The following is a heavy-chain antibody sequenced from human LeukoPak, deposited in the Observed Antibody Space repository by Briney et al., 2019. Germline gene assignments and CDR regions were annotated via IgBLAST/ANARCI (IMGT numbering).Heavy chain of an antibody. J-gene: IGHJ6*02. CDR2: ISGSGGST. CDR1: GFTFSSYA. CDR3: ARSITMIVVDYYYGMDV. Sequence: GGSLRLSCAASGFTFSSYAMSWVRQAPGKGLGWVSAISGSGGSTYYADSVKGRFTISRDNSKNTLYLQMNSLRAEDTAVYYCARSITMIVVDYYYGMDVWGQGTTVTVSS. V-gene: IGHV3-23*01. D-gene: IGHD3-22*01.